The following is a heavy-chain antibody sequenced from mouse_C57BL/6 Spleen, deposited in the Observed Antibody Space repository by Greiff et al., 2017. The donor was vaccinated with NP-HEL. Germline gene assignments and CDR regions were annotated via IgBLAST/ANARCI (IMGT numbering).Heavy chain of an antibody. V-gene: IGHV5-17*01. CDR2: ISSGSSTI. D-gene: IGHD1-1*02. J-gene: IGHJ2*01. CDR1: GFTFSDYG. CDR3: ARSRLSDYFDY. Sequence: DVHLVESGGGLVKPGGSLKLSCAASGFTFSDYGMHWVRQAPEKGLEWVAYISSGSSTIYYADTVKGRFTISRDNAKNTLFRQMTRLRSEDTAMYYCARSRLSDYFDYWGQGTTLTVSS.